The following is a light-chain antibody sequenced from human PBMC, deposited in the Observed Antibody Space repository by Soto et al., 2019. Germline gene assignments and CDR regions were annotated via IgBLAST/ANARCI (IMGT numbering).Light chain of an antibody. V-gene: IGLV1-40*01. CDR1: SSNIGAGFD. Sequence: QSVLTQPPSVSGAPGQRVTISCTGNSSNIGAGFDVHWYQQLPGTAPKLLIYDNSNRPSGVPDRFSGSKSGTSASLAITGRRSEDEADYYCAAWDESLSGWVFGGGTKLTVL. CDR2: DNS. J-gene: IGLJ3*02. CDR3: AAWDESLSGWV.